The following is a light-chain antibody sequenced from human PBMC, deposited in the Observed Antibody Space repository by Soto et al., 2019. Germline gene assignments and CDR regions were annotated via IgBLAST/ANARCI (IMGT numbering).Light chain of an antibody. J-gene: IGLJ2*01. CDR1: SSDVGDYNY. CDR2: DVT. V-gene: IGLV2-11*01. Sequence: QSVLTQPRSVSGSPGQSVTISCTGTSSDVGDYNYVSWYQQHPGKAPKLMIYDVTKRPSGVPDRFSGSKSGNTASLTISGLQTEDEADYYCCSYSGISTSVVFGGGTQLTVL. CDR3: CSYSGISTSVV.